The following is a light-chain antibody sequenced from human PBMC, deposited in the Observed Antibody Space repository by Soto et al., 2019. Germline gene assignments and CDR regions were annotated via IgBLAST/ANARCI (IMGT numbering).Light chain of an antibody. V-gene: IGLV4-69*01. CDR2: LNSDGSH. CDR1: SGHGTYA. Sequence: QLVLTQPPSASASLGASVKLTCTLSSGHGTYAIAWHQQQPEKGPRYLMKLNSDGSHSKGDGIPDRFSGSTSGTERHLTISSLQSEDEADYYCQTWGTAIHDVVFGGGTKVTVL. J-gene: IGLJ2*01. CDR3: QTWGTAIHDVV.